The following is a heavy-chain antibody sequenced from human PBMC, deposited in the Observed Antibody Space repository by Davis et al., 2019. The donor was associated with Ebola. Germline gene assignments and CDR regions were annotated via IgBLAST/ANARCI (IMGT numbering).Heavy chain of an antibody. D-gene: IGHD6-13*01. CDR1: GYTFTGYY. V-gene: IGHV1-2*02. CDR3: ARFGGSSWYYFDY. J-gene: IGHJ4*02. Sequence: ASVKVSCKASGYTFTGYYMHWVRQAPGQGLEWMGWINPNSGGTNYAQKFQGRVTMTRDTSISTAYMELSRLRSDDTAVYYCARFGGSSWYYFDYWGQGTLVTVSS. CDR2: INPNSGGT.